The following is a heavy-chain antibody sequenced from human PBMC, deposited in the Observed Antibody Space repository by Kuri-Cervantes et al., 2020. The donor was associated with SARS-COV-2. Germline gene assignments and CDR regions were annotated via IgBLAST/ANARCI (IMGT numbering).Heavy chain of an antibody. J-gene: IGHJ2*01. Sequence: LSLTCAASGFTFSSYAMHWVRQAPGKGLEWVEVISYDGSNKYYADSVKGRFTISRDNSKNTLYLQMNSLRAEDTAVYYCARGGEPPYWYFDLWAHGTLVTVSS. D-gene: IGHD1-14*01. CDR3: ARGGEPPYWYFDL. V-gene: IGHV3-30-3*01. CDR1: GFTFSSYA. CDR2: ISYDGSNK.